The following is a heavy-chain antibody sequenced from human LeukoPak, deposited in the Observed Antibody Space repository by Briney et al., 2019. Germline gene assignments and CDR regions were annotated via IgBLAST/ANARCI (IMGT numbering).Heavy chain of an antibody. CDR3: ARDRVTMIVVVIPDAFDI. J-gene: IGHJ3*02. D-gene: IGHD3-22*01. CDR1: GFTFSNYA. CDR2: ISSNGGST. V-gene: IGHV3-64*01. Sequence: PGGSQRLSCAASGFTFSNYAMHWVRQAPGKGLEYVSGISSNGGSTYYVKSVEGRFIISRDNSKNTVYLQMGSLRPEDTAVYYCARDRVTMIVVVIPDAFDIWGQGTMVTVSS.